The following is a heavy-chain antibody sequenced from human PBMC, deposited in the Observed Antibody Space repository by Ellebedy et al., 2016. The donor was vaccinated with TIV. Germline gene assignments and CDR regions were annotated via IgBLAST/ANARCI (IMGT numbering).Heavy chain of an antibody. Sequence: PGGSLRLSCAASGFTFSSYAMSWVRQAPGKGLEWVSTISNTGGRTYYADSVEGRFIISRDNSKTTLYLLMNSRRAEDTSVYYWAKGRGGGSDSSAPRYYFDYWGLGTLVTVSS. J-gene: IGHJ4*02. CDR3: AKGRGGGSDSSAPRYYFDY. CDR1: GFTFSSYA. D-gene: IGHD3-22*01. V-gene: IGHV3-23*01. CDR2: ISNTGGRT.